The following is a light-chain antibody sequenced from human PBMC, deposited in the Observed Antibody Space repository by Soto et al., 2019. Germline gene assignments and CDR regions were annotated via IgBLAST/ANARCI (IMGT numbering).Light chain of an antibody. CDR3: AAWDDSLNGGV. J-gene: IGLJ3*02. Sequence: QSVLTQSPSASGTPGQRVTISCSGSSSNIGANTVNWYQQLPGTAPKLLIYNNNQRPSGVPDRFSDSKSGTSASLAISGLQSEDEADYYCAAWDDSLNGGVFGGGTKLTVL. V-gene: IGLV1-44*01. CDR2: NNN. CDR1: SSNIGANT.